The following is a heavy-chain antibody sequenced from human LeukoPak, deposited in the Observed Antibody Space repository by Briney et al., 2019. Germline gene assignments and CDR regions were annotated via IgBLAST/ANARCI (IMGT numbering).Heavy chain of an antibody. CDR3: VRTPRD. V-gene: IGHV4-4*02. CDR1: GASIISPYW. J-gene: IGHJ4*02. CDR2: IYHDGNT. D-gene: IGHD2-21*01. Sequence: PSETLSLTCAVSGASIISPYWLTWVRQPPGKGLEWVGEIYHDGNTNYNPSLKSRLSVSLDKSRNQFSLKLSFVTAADTAVYYCVRTPRDWGQGIPVTVSS.